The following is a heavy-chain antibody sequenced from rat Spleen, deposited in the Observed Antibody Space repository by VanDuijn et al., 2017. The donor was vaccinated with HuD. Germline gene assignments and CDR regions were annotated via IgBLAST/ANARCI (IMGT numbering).Heavy chain of an antibody. Sequence: QVQLKESGPGLVQPSQTLSLTCTVSGFSLTSNSVSWVRQPPGKGLEWMGAIWSGGSTDYNSALKSRLSISRDTSKSQVFLKMDSLQTDDIGTYYCTKETVGVTPLIDYWGQGVMVTVSS. J-gene: IGHJ2*01. D-gene: IGHD1-9*01. CDR3: TKETVGVTPLIDY. CDR2: IWSGGST. V-gene: IGHV2-15*01. CDR1: GFSLTSNS.